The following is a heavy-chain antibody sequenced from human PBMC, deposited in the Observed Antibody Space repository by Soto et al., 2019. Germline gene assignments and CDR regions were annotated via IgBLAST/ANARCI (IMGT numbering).Heavy chain of an antibody. CDR1: GGSISSGDYY. CDR3: ARLEPRSAWLDP. J-gene: IGHJ5*02. V-gene: IGHV4-30-4*01. D-gene: IGHD1-1*01. CDR2: IYYSGST. Sequence: PSETLSLTCTVSGGSISSGDYYWSWIRQPPGKGLEWIGYIYYSGSTYYNPSLKSRVTISVDTSKNQFSLKLSSVTAADTAVYYCARLEPRSAWLDPWGQGTLVTVSS.